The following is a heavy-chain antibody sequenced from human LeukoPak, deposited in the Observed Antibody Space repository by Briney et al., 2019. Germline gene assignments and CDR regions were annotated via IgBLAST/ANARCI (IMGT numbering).Heavy chain of an antibody. CDR3: ATEHQTYDSSGYYDY. Sequence: VASVKVSCKVSGYTLTELSMHWLRRAPGKGLEWMGGFDPEDGETIYGQRFQGRLTMTEDTSTDTAYMELSSLRSEDTAVYYCATEHQTYDSSGYYDYWGQGTLVTVSS. J-gene: IGHJ4*02. CDR1: GYTLTELS. D-gene: IGHD3-22*01. V-gene: IGHV1-24*01. CDR2: FDPEDGET.